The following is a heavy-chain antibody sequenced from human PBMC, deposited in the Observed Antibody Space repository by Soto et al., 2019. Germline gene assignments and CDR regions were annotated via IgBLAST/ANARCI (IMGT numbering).Heavy chain of an antibody. CDR2: ISSGGTTT. Sequence: EVQLVESGGDLVQPGGSMRLSCAASGFAFNAYTMNWVRQAPGKGLEWISYISSGGTTTFYADSVKGRFIISRDNAKNALYLQMNTLRPEDTSLYYCVRGVRCDSATCYVLEACDVWGRGTLVTVSS. CDR3: VRGVRCDSATCYVLEACDV. CDR1: GFAFNAYT. J-gene: IGHJ3*01. V-gene: IGHV3-48*01. D-gene: IGHD3-16*01.